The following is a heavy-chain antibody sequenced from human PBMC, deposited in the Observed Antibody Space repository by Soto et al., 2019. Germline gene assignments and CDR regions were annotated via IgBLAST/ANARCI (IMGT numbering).Heavy chain of an antibody. Sequence: QVQLVQSGAEVKKPGSSVKVSCKASGGTFSSYAISWVRQAPGQGLEWMGGIIPIFGTANYAQKFQGRVXIXAXXSTSTAYMELSSLRSEDTAVYYCARSGSSWYYFGYWGQGTLVTVSS. CDR2: IIPIFGTA. D-gene: IGHD6-13*01. CDR3: ARSGSSWYYFGY. CDR1: GGTFSSYA. J-gene: IGHJ4*02. V-gene: IGHV1-69*12.